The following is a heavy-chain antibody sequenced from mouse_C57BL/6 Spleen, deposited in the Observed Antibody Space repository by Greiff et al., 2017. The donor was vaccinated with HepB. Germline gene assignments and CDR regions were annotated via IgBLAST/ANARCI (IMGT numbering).Heavy chain of an antibody. J-gene: IGHJ2*01. CDR3: ARERGYSNYVEYFDY. D-gene: IGHD2-5*01. V-gene: IGHV1-12*01. Sequence: QVQLKQSGAELVRPGASVKMSCKASGYTFTSYNMHWVKQTPRQGLEWIGAIYPGNGDTSYNQKFKGKATLTVDKSSSTAYMQLSSLTSEDSAVYFCARERGYSNYVEYFDYWGQGTTLTVSS. CDR1: GYTFTSYN. CDR2: IYPGNGDT.